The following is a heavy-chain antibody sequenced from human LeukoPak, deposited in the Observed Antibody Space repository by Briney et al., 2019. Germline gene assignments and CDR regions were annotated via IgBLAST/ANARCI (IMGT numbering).Heavy chain of an antibody. J-gene: IGHJ4*02. V-gene: IGHV4-59*08. Sequence: SETLSLTCTVSGGSISSYYWSWIRQPPGKELEWIGYIYYSGSTNYNPSLKSRVTISVDTSKNQFTLKLSSATAADTAVYYCARRSFYSNYCHFDYWGQGTLVTVSS. CDR2: IYYSGST. D-gene: IGHD4-11*01. CDR3: ARRSFYSNYCHFDY. CDR1: GGSISSYY.